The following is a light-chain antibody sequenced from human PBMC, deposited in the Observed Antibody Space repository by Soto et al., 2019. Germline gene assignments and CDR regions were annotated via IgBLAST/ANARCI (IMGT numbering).Light chain of an antibody. CDR3: CSYTSSSTHV. Sequence: QSALTQPASVSGSPGQSITISCTETSSDVGGYNFVSWYQQHPGKVPKLMIFDVNRRPSGVSDRFSGSKSGNTASLTISGRQAEDEGDYYCCSYTSSSTHVFGSGTKVTVL. CDR1: SSDVGGYNF. J-gene: IGLJ1*01. CDR2: DVN. V-gene: IGLV2-14*03.